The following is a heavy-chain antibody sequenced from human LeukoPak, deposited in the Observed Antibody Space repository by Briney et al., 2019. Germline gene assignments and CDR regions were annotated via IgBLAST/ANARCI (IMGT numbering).Heavy chain of an antibody. J-gene: IGHJ4*02. CDR1: GGSISGYY. CDR2: IYYSGST. D-gene: IGHD4-17*01. Sequence: SSETLSLTCTVSGGSISGYYWSWIRQPPGMGLEWIGYIYYSGSTDYNPSLKSRVIISVDTSKNQFSLRVSSVTTADTAVYYCARLTTVTTRDPDYWGQGTLVTVSS. CDR3: ARLTTVTTRDPDY. V-gene: IGHV4-59*01.